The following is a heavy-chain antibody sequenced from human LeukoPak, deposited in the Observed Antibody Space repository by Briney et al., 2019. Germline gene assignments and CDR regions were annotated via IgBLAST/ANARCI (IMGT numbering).Heavy chain of an antibody. CDR2: IIPILGIA. V-gene: IGHV1-69*04. Sequence: GASVKVSCKASGGTFSSYAISWVRQAPGQGLEWMGRIIPILGIANYAQKFQGRVTITADESTSTAYMELSSLRSEDTAVYYCARERRWLQLYYFDYWGQGTLVTVSS. CDR1: GGTFSSYA. D-gene: IGHD5-24*01. J-gene: IGHJ4*02. CDR3: ARERRWLQLYYFDY.